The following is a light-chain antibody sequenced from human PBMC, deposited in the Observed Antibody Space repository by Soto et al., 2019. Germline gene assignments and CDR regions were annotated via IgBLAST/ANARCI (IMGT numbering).Light chain of an antibody. Sequence: EIVLTQPPATLSLSPGERATLSCRASQSVSSYLAWYQQKPGQAPRLLIYDASNGAAGLPARFSGSGSGKDFPLTISRLAHEDVAVYYCQQRSNWRTFGPGTKVDIK. CDR3: QQRSNWRT. CDR1: QSVSSY. CDR2: DAS. V-gene: IGKV3-11*01. J-gene: IGKJ3*01.